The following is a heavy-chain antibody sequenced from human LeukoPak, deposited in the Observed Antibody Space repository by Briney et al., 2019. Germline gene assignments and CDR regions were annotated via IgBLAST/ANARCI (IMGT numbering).Heavy chain of an antibody. J-gene: IGHJ4*02. Sequence: GGSLRLSCAASGFSFSNYAMSWVRQAPGKGLEWVSRIKSDETSTTYADSVKGRFTISRDNAKNTLYLQMNSLRAEDAAVYYCARATGATYNFDYWGQGTPVTVSS. CDR1: GFSFSNYA. V-gene: IGHV3-74*01. CDR2: IKSDETST. D-gene: IGHD1-1*01. CDR3: ARATGATYNFDY.